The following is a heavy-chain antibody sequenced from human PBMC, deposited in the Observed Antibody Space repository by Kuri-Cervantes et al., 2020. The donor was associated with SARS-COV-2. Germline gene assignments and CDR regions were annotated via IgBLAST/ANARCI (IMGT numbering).Heavy chain of an antibody. CDR1: EFTFSSYW. CDR2: IKQDGSEK. D-gene: IGHD3-9*01. V-gene: IGHV3-7*01. J-gene: IGHJ4*02. CDR3: ARDLTWNSADY. Sequence: GGSLRLSCAASEFTFSSYWMSWVRQAPGKGLEWVANIKQDGSEKYYVDSVKGRFSVSRDNAKNMLYLHLNSLRSEDTAVYYCARDLTWNSADYWGQGTLVTVSS.